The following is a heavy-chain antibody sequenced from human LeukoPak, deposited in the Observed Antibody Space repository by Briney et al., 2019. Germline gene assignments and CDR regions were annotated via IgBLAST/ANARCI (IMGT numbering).Heavy chain of an antibody. Sequence: GGSLRLSCAASGIAVSGNYMSWVRQTPGKGQEWVSFISINTNTFYADSVRGRFTISRDTSKNTLLLQMNSLRDEDSAIYYCAIAQTWDGLFESWGQGTLVTVSS. CDR1: GIAVSGNY. J-gene: IGHJ4*02. CDR2: ISINTNT. D-gene: IGHD1-26*01. CDR3: AIAQTWDGLFES. V-gene: IGHV3-53*01.